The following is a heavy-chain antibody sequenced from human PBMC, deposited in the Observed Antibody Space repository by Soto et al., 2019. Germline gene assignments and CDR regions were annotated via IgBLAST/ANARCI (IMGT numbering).Heavy chain of an antibody. V-gene: IGHV4-31*03. CDR1: GGSISSGGYY. Sequence: SETLSLTCTVSGGSISSGGYYWSWIRQHPGKGLEWIGYIYYSGSTYYNPSLKSRVTISVDTSKNQFSLKLSSVTAADTAVYYCARDRDSGYYYYGMDVWGQGTTVTVYS. CDR2: IYYSGST. D-gene: IGHD6-19*01. CDR3: ARDRDSGYYYYGMDV. J-gene: IGHJ6*02.